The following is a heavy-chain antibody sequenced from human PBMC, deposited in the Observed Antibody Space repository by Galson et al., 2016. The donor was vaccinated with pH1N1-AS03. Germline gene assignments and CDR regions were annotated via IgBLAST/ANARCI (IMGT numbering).Heavy chain of an antibody. CDR3: AKSLYLSGSFPSSFDL. CDR2: MYHSGTT. J-gene: IGHJ2*01. Sequence: ETLSLTCDVSGFSISSGYYWGWIRQPPGKGLEWIGSMYHSGTTFHNPSLKSRVTMSVDTSKNQFSLKLTSGTAADTAVYYRAKSLYLSGSFPSSFDLWGRGTLVIVSS. CDR1: GFSISSGYY. D-gene: IGHD3-10*01. V-gene: IGHV4-38-2*01.